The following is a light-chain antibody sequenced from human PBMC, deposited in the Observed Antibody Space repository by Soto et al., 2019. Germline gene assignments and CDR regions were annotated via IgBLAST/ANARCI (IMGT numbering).Light chain of an antibody. V-gene: IGLV2-23*01. J-gene: IGLJ3*02. CDR3: SSYAGSMTWV. Sequence: QSALTQPASVSGSPEQSITISCTGPGSDVGSFDLVSWYQQHPGKAPKLIIFEGSKRPSGVSKRFSGSKSDNRASLTISGLQAEDEADYYCSSYAGSMTWVFGGGTKVTVL. CDR2: EGS. CDR1: GSDVGSFDL.